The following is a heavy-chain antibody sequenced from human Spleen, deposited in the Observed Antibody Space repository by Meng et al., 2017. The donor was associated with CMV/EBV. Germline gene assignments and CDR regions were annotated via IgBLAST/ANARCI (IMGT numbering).Heavy chain of an antibody. CDR3: ARVEKYYYGSGSYFGYYYGMDV. Sequence: ASVKVSCKASGYTFTSYYMHWVRQAPGQGLEWMGIINPSGGSTSYAQKFQGRVTMTRDTSISTAYMELSRLRSDDTAVYYCARVEKYYYGSGSYFGYYYGMDVWGQGTTVTVSS. J-gene: IGHJ6*02. D-gene: IGHD3-10*01. CDR1: GYTFTSYY. CDR2: INPSGGST. V-gene: IGHV1-46*01.